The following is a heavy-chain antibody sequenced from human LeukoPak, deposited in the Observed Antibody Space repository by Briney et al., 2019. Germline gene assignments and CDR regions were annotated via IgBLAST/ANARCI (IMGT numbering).Heavy chain of an antibody. CDR3: ARHALVGRPPAGWFDP. J-gene: IGHJ5*02. Sequence: SETLSLTCTVSGGSISSGSYYWSWIRQPAGKGLEWIGRIYTSGSTNYNPSLKSRVTISVDTSKNQFSLKLSSVTAADTAVYYCARHALVGRPPAGWFDPWGQGTLVTVSS. CDR1: GGSISSGSYY. V-gene: IGHV4-61*02. CDR2: IYTSGST. D-gene: IGHD6-6*01.